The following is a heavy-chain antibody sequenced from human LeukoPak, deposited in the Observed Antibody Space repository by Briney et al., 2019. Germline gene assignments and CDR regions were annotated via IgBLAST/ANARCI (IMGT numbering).Heavy chain of an antibody. V-gene: IGHV4-4*07. CDR3: ARDRPLIYYGSGGYGYYFDY. J-gene: IGHJ4*02. Sequence: SETLSLTCTVSGGSISSYYWSWIRQPAGKGLEWIGRIYTSGSTNYNPSLKSRVTMSVDTSKNQFSLKLSSVTAADTAVYYCARDRPLIYYGSGGYGYYFDYWGQGTLVTVSS. CDR2: IYTSGST. CDR1: GGSISSYY. D-gene: IGHD3-10*01.